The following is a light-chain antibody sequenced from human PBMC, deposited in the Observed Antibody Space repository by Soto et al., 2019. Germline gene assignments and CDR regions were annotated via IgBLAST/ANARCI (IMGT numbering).Light chain of an antibody. Sequence: SVLTQPASVSGSPEQSITISCTGTSNDVGRYNLVSWYQQHPGKAPKVMIYEATKRPSGVSNRFSGSKSGNTASLTISGLQAEDEADYYCCAYAGSGTVVFGGGTKLTVL. CDR2: EAT. J-gene: IGLJ3*02. CDR3: CAYAGSGTVV. CDR1: SNDVGRYNL. V-gene: IGLV2-23*01.